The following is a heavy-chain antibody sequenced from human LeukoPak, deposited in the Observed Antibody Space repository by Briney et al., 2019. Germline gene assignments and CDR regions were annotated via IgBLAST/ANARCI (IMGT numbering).Heavy chain of an antibody. D-gene: IGHD2-8*01. Sequence: PSETLSLTCTVSGGSISSSSYYWGWIRQPPGKGLEWIASIYYSGSTYYNPSLKSRVTISVDTSKNQFSLKLSSVTAADTAVYFCASLTCTWTYPRDWGQGTLVTVSS. J-gene: IGHJ4*02. CDR3: ASLTCTWTYPRD. CDR2: IYYSGST. CDR1: GGSISSSSYY. V-gene: IGHV4-39*01.